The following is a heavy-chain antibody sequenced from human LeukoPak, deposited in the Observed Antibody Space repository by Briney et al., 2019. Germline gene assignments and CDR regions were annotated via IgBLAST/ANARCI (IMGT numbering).Heavy chain of an antibody. J-gene: IGHJ4*02. Sequence: PGGSLRLSCEASGFTFSSYTMSWVRQAPGKGLEWVSTITTSDGNTYYADSVKGRFTVSRDNSKNTLYLQMNSLRAEDTAVYYCAKDLGSVVTPPSLDYWGQGTLVTVSS. CDR3: AKDLGSVVTPPSLDY. D-gene: IGHD4-23*01. V-gene: IGHV3-23*01. CDR2: ITTSDGNT. CDR1: GFTFSSYT.